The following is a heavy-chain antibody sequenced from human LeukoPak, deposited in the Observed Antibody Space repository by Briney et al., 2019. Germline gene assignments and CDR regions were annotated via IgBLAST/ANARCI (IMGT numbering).Heavy chain of an antibody. J-gene: IGHJ4*02. CDR2: INPNSGGT. Sequence: ASVKVSSKASGYTFTGYYMHWVRQAPGQGLEWMGWINPNSGGTNYAQKFQGRVTMTRDTSISTAYMELSRLRSDDTAVYYCARVVSRYCSSTSCPFDYWGQGTLVTVSS. CDR3: ARVVSRYCSSTSCPFDY. CDR1: GYTFTGYY. V-gene: IGHV1-2*02. D-gene: IGHD2-2*01.